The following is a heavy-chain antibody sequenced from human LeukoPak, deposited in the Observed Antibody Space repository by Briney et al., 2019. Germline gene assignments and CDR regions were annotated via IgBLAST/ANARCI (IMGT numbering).Heavy chain of an antibody. V-gene: IGHV4-34*01. J-gene: IGHJ6*02. CDR1: GGSFSGYY. Sequence: SETLSLTCAVYGGSFSGYYWSWIRQPPRKGLEWIGEINHSGSTNYNPSLKSRVTISVDTSKNQFSLKLSSVTAADTAVYYCARGYCSSTSCYTYGMDVWGQGTTVTVSS. CDR3: ARGYCSSTSCYTYGMDV. D-gene: IGHD2-2*02. CDR2: INHSGST.